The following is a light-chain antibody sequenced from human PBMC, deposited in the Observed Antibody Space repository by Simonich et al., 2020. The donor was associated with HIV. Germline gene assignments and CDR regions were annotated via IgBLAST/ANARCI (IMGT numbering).Light chain of an antibody. CDR1: QSLVHSDGNTY. CDR2: KVS. CDR3: MQGTHWPPFT. V-gene: IGKV2-30*02. J-gene: IGKJ3*01. Sequence: DVAMTQSPLSLPVTLGQPASISCRSSQSLVHSDGNTYLNWFQHRPGQSPRRLIYKVSNRDSGVPDRFSGSGSGTDFTLKISRVEAEDVGVYYCMQGTHWPPFTFGPGTKLEIK.